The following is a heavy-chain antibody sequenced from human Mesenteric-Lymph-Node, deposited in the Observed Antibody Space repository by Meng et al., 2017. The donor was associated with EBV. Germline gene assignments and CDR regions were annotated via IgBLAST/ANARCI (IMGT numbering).Heavy chain of an antibody. CDR3: ARVISADGRLDY. CDR2: ISSSSSYI. D-gene: IGHD3-10*01. J-gene: IGHJ4*02. CDR1: GFTFSSYN. Sequence: EVQLVESGGGRVKPGGSLRLSCAASGFTFSSYNMNWVRQAPGKGLEWVSSISSSSSYIYYADSVKGRFTISRDNAKNSLYLQMNSLRAEDTAVYYCARVISADGRLDYWGQGTLVTVSS. V-gene: IGHV3-21*01.